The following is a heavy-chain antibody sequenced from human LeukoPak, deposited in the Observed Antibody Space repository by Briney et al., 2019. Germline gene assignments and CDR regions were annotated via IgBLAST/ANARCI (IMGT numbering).Heavy chain of an antibody. Sequence: PGGSLRLSCAASGFTFSSYGMHWVRQAPGKGLEWVAFIRYDGSNKYYADSVKGRFTISRDNSKNTLYLQMNSLRAEDTAVYYCAKDSSGYYQRYYYYYMDVWGKGTTVTISS. CDR2: IRYDGSNK. J-gene: IGHJ6*03. CDR3: AKDSSGYYQRYYYYYMDV. V-gene: IGHV3-30*02. D-gene: IGHD3-22*01. CDR1: GFTFSSYG.